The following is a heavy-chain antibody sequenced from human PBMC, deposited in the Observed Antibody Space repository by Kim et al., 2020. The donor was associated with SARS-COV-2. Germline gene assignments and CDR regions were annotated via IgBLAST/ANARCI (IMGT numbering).Heavy chain of an antibody. D-gene: IGHD3-10*01. CDR3: ARLGSWSGDFDY. Sequence: SETLSLTCTVSGGSISSSSYYWGWIRQPPGKGLEWIGSIYYSGSTYYNPSLKSRVTISVDTSKNQFSLKLSSVTAADTAVYYCARLGSWSGDFDYWGQGTLVTVSS. CDR2: IYYSGST. V-gene: IGHV4-39*01. J-gene: IGHJ4*02. CDR1: GGSISSSSYY.